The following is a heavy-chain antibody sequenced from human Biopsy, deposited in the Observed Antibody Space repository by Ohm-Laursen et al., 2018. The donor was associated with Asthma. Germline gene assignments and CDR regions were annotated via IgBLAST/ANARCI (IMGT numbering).Heavy chain of an antibody. CDR2: IMTVFGTT. Sequence: VKISCKPPGGTFSNFAISWVRQAPGQGLEWLGGIMTVFGTTNYAQKFQGRVTTTADESTSTAYMEVTSLRSEDTAIYYCARCQVGYSSGWSLLLKKIYYSGMDVWGQGTAVTVSS. D-gene: IGHD6-19*01. J-gene: IGHJ6*02. CDR1: GGTFSNFA. V-gene: IGHV1-69*13. CDR3: ARCQVGYSSGWSLLLKKIYYSGMDV.